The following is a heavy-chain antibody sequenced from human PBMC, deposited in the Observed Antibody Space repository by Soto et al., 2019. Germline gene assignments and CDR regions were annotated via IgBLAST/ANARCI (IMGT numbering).Heavy chain of an antibody. J-gene: IGHJ4*02. V-gene: IGHV4-59*01. Sequence: SETLSLTCTVSGASITTYYWSWVRQPPGQGLESLGYIYHTGVTNSNPSLGGRLSISIDTAKNQFSLKLSSLTSADTAIYYCARTARVPDFWGPGSLVTVSS. CDR1: GASITTYY. CDR3: ARTARVPDF. D-gene: IGHD2-2*01. CDR2: IYHTGVT.